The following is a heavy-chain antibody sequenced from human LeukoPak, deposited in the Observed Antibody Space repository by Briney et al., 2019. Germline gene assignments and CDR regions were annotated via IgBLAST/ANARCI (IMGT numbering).Heavy chain of an antibody. CDR2: IYPGDSDT. CDR3: ARHVIQVDTAMVYYYYMDV. D-gene: IGHD5-18*01. CDR1: GYSFTSYW. J-gene: IGHJ6*03. V-gene: IGHV5-51*01. Sequence: GESLEISCQGSGYSFTSYWIGWVRQMPGKGLEWMWIIYPGDSDTRYSPSFQGQVTISADKSISTAYLQWSSLKASDTAMYYCARHVIQVDTAMVYYYYMDVWGKGTTVTVSS.